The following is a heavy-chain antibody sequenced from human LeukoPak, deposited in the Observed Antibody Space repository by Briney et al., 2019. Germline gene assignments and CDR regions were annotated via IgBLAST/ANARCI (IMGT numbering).Heavy chain of an antibody. J-gene: IGHJ4*02. Sequence: ALGEVSWQAFGYNFTGHYMAWVRQGPGQGLGWMGWINPNSGGTNYAQKLQGRVTMTTDTSTSTAYMELRSLRSDDTAVYYCARGGLADTFDYWGQGTLVTVSS. CDR2: INPNSGGT. D-gene: IGHD6-19*01. CDR1: GYNFTGHY. CDR3: ARGGLADTFDY. V-gene: IGHV1-2*02.